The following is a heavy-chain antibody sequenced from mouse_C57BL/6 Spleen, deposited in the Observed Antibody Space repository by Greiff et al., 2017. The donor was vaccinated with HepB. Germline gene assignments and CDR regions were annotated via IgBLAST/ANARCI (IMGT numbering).Heavy chain of an antibody. CDR3: AREGTTVVGYYFDY. CDR2: INPSSGYT. CDR1: GYTFTSYT. Sequence: VKLQESGAELARPGASVKMSCKASGYTFTSYTMHWVKQRPGQGLEWIGYINPSSGYTKYNQKFKDKATLTADKSSSTAYMQLRSLTSEDSAVYYCAREGTTVVGYYFDYWGQGTTLTVSS. J-gene: IGHJ2*01. D-gene: IGHD1-1*01. V-gene: IGHV1-4*01.